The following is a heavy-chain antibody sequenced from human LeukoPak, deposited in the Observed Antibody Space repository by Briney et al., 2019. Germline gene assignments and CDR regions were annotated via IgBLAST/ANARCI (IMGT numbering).Heavy chain of an antibody. CDR3: ARGTGDSSSDY. CDR2: TSYDGSNK. J-gene: IGHJ4*02. Sequence: PGGSLRLSCAASGFSFSNYGMHWVRQAPGKGLEWVAITSYDGSNKYYADSVRGRFTISRDNAKNSLYLQMNSLRAEDTAVYYCARGTGDSSSDYWGQGTLVTVSS. D-gene: IGHD6-6*01. V-gene: IGHV3-30*03. CDR1: GFSFSNYG.